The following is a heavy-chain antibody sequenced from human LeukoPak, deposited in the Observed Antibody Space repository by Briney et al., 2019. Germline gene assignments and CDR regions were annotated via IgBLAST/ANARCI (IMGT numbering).Heavy chain of an antibody. V-gene: IGHV3-33*01. D-gene: IGHD6-13*01. Sequence: SGGSLRLSCAASGFTFGSYGMHWVRQAPGKGLEWVAVIWYDGSNKYYADSVKGRFTISRDNSKNTLYLQMNSLRAEDTAVYYCARDARYSSSWYYFDYWGQGTLVTVSS. CDR1: GFTFGSYG. J-gene: IGHJ4*02. CDR3: ARDARYSSSWYYFDY. CDR2: IWYDGSNK.